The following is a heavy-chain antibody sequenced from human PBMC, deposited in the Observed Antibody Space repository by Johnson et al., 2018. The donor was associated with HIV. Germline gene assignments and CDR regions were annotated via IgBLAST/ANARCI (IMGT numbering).Heavy chain of an antibody. CDR3: ASLGGLDAAFDI. J-gene: IGHJ3*02. CDR2: IKHDGSEK. CDR1: GFTFSSYW. Sequence: VQLMESGGGLVQPGGSLRLSCAASGFTFSSYWMSWVRQAPGKGLEWVANIKHDGSEKYYVDSVKGRFTISRDNAKNSLSLQMNSLRAEDTAVYYCASLGGLDAAFDIWGQGTMVTVSS. D-gene: IGHD3-10*01. V-gene: IGHV3-7*03.